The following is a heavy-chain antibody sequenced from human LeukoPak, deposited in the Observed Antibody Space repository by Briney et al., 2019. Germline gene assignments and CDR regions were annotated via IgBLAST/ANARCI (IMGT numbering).Heavy chain of an antibody. J-gene: IGHJ6*02. CDR1: GFTFSSYA. CDR3: AKGMYSSSRYWYYGMDV. Sequence: GGSLRLSCAASGFTFSSYAMSWVRQAPGKGLEWVSGISGSGDNTYYADSVKGRFTISRDNSKNTLYLQMNSLRAEDTAVYYCAKGMYSSSRYWYYGMDVWGQGTTVTVSS. V-gene: IGHV3-23*01. D-gene: IGHD6-13*01. CDR2: ISGSGDNT.